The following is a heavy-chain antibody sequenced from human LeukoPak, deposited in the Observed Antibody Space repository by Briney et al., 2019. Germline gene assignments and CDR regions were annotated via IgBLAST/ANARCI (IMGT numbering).Heavy chain of an antibody. J-gene: IGHJ3*01. V-gene: IGHV1-69*13. Sequence: ASVKVSCKASGGTFSSYAISWVRQAPGQGLEWMGGIIPIFGTANYAQKFQGRVTITADESTSTAYMELSSLRSEDTAVYYCARVAGDYYDSSGPFDYWGQGTIVSVSS. CDR2: IIPIFGTA. CDR1: GGTFSSYA. D-gene: IGHD3-22*01. CDR3: ARVAGDYYDSSGPFDY.